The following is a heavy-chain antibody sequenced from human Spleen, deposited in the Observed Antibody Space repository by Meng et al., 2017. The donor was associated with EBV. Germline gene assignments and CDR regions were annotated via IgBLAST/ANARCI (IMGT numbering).Heavy chain of an antibody. D-gene: IGHD1-26*01. Sequence: VQLVESGGGLVKPGGSLRLSCAASGFTFSDYYMSWFRQAPGKGLEWVSYISSSGTTIYYEDSVKGRFTISRDSSRNTVHLQMSSLRDEDTAVYYCARRAAYTTGMDVWGQGTLVTVSS. CDR2: ISSSGTTI. J-gene: IGHJ6*02. CDR1: GFTFSDYY. CDR3: ARRAAYTTGMDV. V-gene: IGHV3-11*01.